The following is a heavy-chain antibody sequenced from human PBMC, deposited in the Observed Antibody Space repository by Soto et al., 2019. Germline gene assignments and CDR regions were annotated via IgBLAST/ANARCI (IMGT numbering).Heavy chain of an antibody. CDR2: ISSSSSYI. J-gene: IGHJ6*03. D-gene: IGHD5-12*01. CDR1: GFTFSSYS. CDR3: ARLSRPLGAAHLSWGYSTYYYYYYMDV. Sequence: GGSLRLSCAASGFTFSSYSMNWVRQAPGKGLEWVSSISSSSSYIYYADSVKGRFTISRDNAKNSLYLQMNSLRAEDTAVYYCARLSRPLGAAHLSWGYSTYYYYYYMDVWGKGTTVTVSS. V-gene: IGHV3-21*01.